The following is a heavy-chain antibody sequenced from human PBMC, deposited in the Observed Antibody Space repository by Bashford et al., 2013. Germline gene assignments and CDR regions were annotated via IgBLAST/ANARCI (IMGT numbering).Heavy chain of an antibody. V-gene: IGHV4-61*10. J-gene: IGHJ4*02. Sequence: SETLSLTCTVSGGSISSGSYYWSWIRQPAGKGLEWIGEINHSGSTNYNPSLRSRVAISSDTSQNQLSVTLTSVTAADTAVYFCARGNSNADLDYWGQGTLVTVSS. D-gene: IGHD2-2*01. CDR1: GGSISSGSYY. CDR2: INHSGST. CDR3: ARGNSNADLDY.